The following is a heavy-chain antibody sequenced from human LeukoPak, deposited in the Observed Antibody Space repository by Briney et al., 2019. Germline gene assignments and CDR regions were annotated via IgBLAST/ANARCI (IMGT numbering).Heavy chain of an antibody. CDR2: IIPILGTA. Sequence: SVKVSCKASGGTFSSYAITWVRQAPGQGLEWMGGIIPILGTANYAQKFQGRVTITTDESTSTAYMELSSLRSEDTAVYYCARDGWFDPWGQGTLVTVSS. V-gene: IGHV1-69*05. J-gene: IGHJ5*02. CDR3: ARDGWFDP. CDR1: GGTFSSYA.